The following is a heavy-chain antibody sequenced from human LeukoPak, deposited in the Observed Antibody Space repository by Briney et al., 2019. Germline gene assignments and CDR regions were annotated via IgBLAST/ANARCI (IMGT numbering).Heavy chain of an antibody. CDR2: INHIGST. CDR1: GGSFSGHY. D-gene: IGHD3-9*01. J-gene: IGHJ4*02. Sequence: SETLSLTYAVYGGSFSGHYWSWIRHPPGKGLEWIGEINHIGSTNYNPSLKSRVTISVDTSKNQFSLKLSSVTAADTAVYYCASHDILTGYFDYWGQGPLVTVSS. CDR3: ASHDILTGYFDY. V-gene: IGHV4-34*01.